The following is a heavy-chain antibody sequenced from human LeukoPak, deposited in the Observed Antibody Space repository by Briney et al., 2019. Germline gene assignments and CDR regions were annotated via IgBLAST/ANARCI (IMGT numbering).Heavy chain of an antibody. D-gene: IGHD3-16*01. CDR3: AKANSGGSRDY. Sequence: GGSLRLSCAASGFTFSSYSMNWVRQAPGKGLEWVSYISSSSSTIYYADSVKGRFTTSRDNAKNSLYLQMNSLRAEDTAVYYCAKANSGGSRDYWGQGTLVTVSS. CDR2: ISSSSSTI. V-gene: IGHV3-48*01. J-gene: IGHJ4*02. CDR1: GFTFSSYS.